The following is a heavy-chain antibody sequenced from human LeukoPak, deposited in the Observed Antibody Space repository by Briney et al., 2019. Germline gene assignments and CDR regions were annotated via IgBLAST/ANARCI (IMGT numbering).Heavy chain of an antibody. CDR3: ARVPDTAMVSLGTFDY. Sequence: SETLSLTCAVYGGSFSGYYWSWIRQPPGKGLEWIGEINHSGSTNYNPSLKSRVTISVDTSKNQFSLKLSSVTAADTAVYYCARVPDTAMVSLGTFDYWGQGTLVTVSS. D-gene: IGHD5-18*01. CDR2: INHSGST. CDR1: GGSFSGYY. J-gene: IGHJ4*02. V-gene: IGHV4-34*01.